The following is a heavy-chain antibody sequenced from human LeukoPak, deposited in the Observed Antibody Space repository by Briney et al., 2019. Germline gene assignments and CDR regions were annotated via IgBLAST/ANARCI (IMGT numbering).Heavy chain of an antibody. CDR3: ARDGYSGSSLFDY. CDR1: GGSISSYF. D-gene: IGHD1-26*01. J-gene: IGHJ4*02. Sequence: SETLSLTCTVSGGSISSYFWSWIRQPPGKGLEWIGYIHYTGSTNYNPSLKSRVTMSVDTSKNQFSLKLSSVTAADTAVYYCARDGYSGSSLFDYWGQGTLVTVSS. V-gene: IGHV4-59*01. CDR2: IHYTGST.